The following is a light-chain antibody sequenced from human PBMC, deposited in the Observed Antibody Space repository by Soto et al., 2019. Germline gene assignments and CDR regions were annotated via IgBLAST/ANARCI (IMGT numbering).Light chain of an antibody. CDR1: QTISTW. CDR3: QQYGSSPFT. CDR2: DAS. J-gene: IGKJ3*01. V-gene: IGKV1-5*01. Sequence: DIQVTLSLPTLSASVGDRVTITCRASQTISTWMAWYQQKPGKAPKLLVYDASTLQSGSGTDFTLTISRLEPEDFAVYYCQQYGSSPFTFGPGTKVDIK.